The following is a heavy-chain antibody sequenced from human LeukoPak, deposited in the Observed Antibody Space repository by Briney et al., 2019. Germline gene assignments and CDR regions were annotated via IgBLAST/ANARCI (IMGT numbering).Heavy chain of an antibody. CDR3: ARHFRGGSLPSDY. CDR2: IYHSGST. D-gene: IGHD2-15*01. V-gene: IGHV4-38-2*01. J-gene: IGHJ4*02. CDR1: GYSISSGYY. Sequence: SETLSLTCAVSGYSISSGYYWGRIRQPPGKGLEWIGSIYHSGSTYYNPSLKSRVTISVDTSKNQFSLKLSSVTAADTAVYYCARHFRGGSLPSDYWGQGTLVTVSS.